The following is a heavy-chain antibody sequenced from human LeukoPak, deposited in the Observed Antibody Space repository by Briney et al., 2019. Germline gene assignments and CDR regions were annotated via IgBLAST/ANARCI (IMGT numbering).Heavy chain of an antibody. CDR1: GGSIGSYY. CDR2: VYNSGTT. Sequence: SETLSLTCTVSGGSIGSYYWSWIRQPPGKGLEWIGYVYNSGTTNYNPSLKGRVTISLDSSRSQFSLKLRSVTAADTAVYYCARSPGFVDTTTGEWFDPWGQGALVIVSS. D-gene: IGHD5-18*01. V-gene: IGHV4-59*01. CDR3: ARSPGFVDTTTGEWFDP. J-gene: IGHJ5*02.